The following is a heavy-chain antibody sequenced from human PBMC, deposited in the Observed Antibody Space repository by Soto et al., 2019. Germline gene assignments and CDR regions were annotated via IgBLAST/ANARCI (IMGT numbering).Heavy chain of an antibody. Sequence: QVPLVESGGGVVQPGRSLRLSCAASGFTFSSYGMHWVRQAPGKGLEWVAGIWYDGSKKYYVDSVEGRFTISRDNSKNTLSLQMSSLKTEDTAVYFCARWYGTGMLFDLWGQGTLVTVSS. CDR3: ARWYGTGMLFDL. V-gene: IGHV3-33*01. CDR2: IWYDGSKK. J-gene: IGHJ5*02. D-gene: IGHD2-8*01. CDR1: GFTFSSYG.